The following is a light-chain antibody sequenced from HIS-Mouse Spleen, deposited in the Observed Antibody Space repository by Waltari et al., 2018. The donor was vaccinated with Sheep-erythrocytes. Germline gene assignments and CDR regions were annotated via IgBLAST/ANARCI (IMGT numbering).Light chain of an antibody. CDR3: SSYTSSSTSWV. CDR1: SSDVGSYNL. Sequence: QSALTQPASVSGSPGQSITISCTGTSSDVGSYNLFPWYQQHPGKAPKLMIYDVSNRPSGVSNRFSGSKSGNTASLTISGLQAEDEADYYCSSYTSSSTSWVFGGGTKLTVL. CDR2: DVS. J-gene: IGLJ3*02. V-gene: IGLV2-14*02.